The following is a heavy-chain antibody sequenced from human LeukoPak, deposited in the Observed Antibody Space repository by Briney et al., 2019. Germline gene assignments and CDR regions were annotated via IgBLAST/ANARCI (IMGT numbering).Heavy chain of an antibody. V-gene: IGHV3-7*01. D-gene: IGHD5-24*01. Sequence: HPGGSLRLSCAASGFTFSSYWMSWVRQAPGKGLEWVANIKQDGSNKYYADSVKGRFTISRDSSKNSLYLQMNSLRAEDTAVYYCATRWLRSWREFDIWGQGTMVTVSS. CDR2: IKQDGSNK. CDR3: ATRWLRSWREFDI. CDR1: GFTFSSYW. J-gene: IGHJ3*02.